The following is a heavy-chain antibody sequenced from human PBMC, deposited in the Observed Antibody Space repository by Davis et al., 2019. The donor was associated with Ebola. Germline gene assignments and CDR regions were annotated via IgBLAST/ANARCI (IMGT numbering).Heavy chain of an antibody. CDR3: ARESDYDILTGSFDYYGMDV. Sequence: MPSETLSLTCSVSGGSISSGDYYWTWIRQHPGKGLEWLGYISYSGSTYYNPSLKSRVTISVDTSKNQFSLKLSSVTAADTAVYYCARESDYDILTGSFDYYGMDVWGQGTTVTVSS. V-gene: IGHV4-31*03. D-gene: IGHD3-9*01. J-gene: IGHJ6*02. CDR1: GGSISSGDYY. CDR2: ISYSGST.